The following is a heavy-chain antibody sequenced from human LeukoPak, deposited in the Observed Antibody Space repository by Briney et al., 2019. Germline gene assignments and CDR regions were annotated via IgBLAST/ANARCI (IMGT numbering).Heavy chain of an antibody. CDR2: ISSSGSIT. D-gene: IGHD6-19*01. J-gene: IGHJ4*02. CDR3: ARIEVTGMWYFDY. V-gene: IGHV3-48*04. Sequence: PGGSLRLSCAASGFTFSRYSMNWVRQAPGKGLEGVSYISSSGSITYYADSVKGRFTISRDNAKKSLYLQMNSLRAEDTAVYYCARIEVTGMWYFDYWGQGTQVTVSS. CDR1: GFTFSRYS.